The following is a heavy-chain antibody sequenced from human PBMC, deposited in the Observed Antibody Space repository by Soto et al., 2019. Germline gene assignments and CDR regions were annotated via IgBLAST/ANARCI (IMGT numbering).Heavy chain of an antibody. D-gene: IGHD2-21*01. J-gene: IGHJ4*02. Sequence: QVQLVQSGAEVKKPGASVKVSCRASGYSFTSYYIHWVRQAPGQGLEWMGMINPAGDHTTYAQELLGRVSMSSDTSTSTVYMEVSSLRSEDTALYYCARGGHVMVVVAAHDFWGQGTLVTVSS. CDR3: ARGGHVMVVVAAHDF. CDR1: GYSFTSYY. V-gene: IGHV1-46*04. CDR2: INPAGDHT.